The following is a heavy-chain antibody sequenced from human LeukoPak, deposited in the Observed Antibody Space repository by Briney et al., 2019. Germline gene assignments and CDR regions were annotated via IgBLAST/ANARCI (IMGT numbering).Heavy chain of an antibody. CDR2: INHSGST. D-gene: IGHD1-26*01. CDR3: ARANSGSYPKFDY. V-gene: IGHV4-34*01. CDR1: GGSFSGYY. Sequence: PSETLSLTCAVYGGSFSGYYWSWIRQPPGKGLEWIGEINHSGSTNYNPSLKSRVTISVDTSKNQFSLKLGSVTAADTAVYYCARANSGSYPKFDYWGQGTLVTVSS. J-gene: IGHJ4*02.